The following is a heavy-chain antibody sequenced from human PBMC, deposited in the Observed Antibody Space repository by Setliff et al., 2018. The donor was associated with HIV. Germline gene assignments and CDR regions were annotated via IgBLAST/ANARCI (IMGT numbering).Heavy chain of an antibody. CDR3: ARGAELLWFGELHNIPYFDY. CDR2: IDHRGRP. V-gene: IGHV4-34*01. CDR1: GGSFSDYY. Sequence: SETLSLTCGIYGGSFSDYYWSWIRQPPGKGLEWIGEIDHRGRPKYNPSPNSRVTMSVDKSRNQFSLKVSSVTAADTAVYYCARGAELLWFGELHNIPYFDYWGQGTLVTVSS. J-gene: IGHJ4*02. D-gene: IGHD3-10*01.